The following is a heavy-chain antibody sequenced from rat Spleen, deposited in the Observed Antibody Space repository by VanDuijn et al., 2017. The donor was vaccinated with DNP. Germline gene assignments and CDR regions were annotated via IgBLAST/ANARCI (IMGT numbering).Heavy chain of an antibody. D-gene: IGHD1-7*01. CDR3: TKRGATGLTSYYFDY. CDR2: ISYDGSTT. V-gene: IGHV5-7*01. CDR1: GFTFSDFN. J-gene: IGHJ2*01. Sequence: EVQLVESGGDLVQPGRSLKLSCAASGFTFSDFNMAWVRQPPKKGLEWVATISYDGSTTDYRDSVKGRFTISRDNAKSTLYLQMDSLRSEDTATYYCTKRGATGLTSYYFDYWGQGVMVTVSS.